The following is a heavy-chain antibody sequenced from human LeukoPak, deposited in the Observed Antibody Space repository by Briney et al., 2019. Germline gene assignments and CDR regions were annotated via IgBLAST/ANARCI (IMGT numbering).Heavy chain of an antibody. CDR1: GGSISSYY. D-gene: IGHD3-22*01. J-gene: IGHJ3*02. CDR3: AREMRYYDSSGYSFGADAFDI. Sequence: PSETLSLTCTVSGGSISSYYWGWIRQPPGKGLEWIGYIYYSGSTNYNPSLKSRVTISVDTSKNQFSLQLSSVTAADTAVYYCAREMRYYDSSGYSFGADAFDIWGQGTMVTVSS. V-gene: IGHV4-59*01. CDR2: IYYSGST.